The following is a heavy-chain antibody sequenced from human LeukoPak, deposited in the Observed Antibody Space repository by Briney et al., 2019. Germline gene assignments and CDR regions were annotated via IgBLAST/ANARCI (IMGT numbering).Heavy chain of an antibody. CDR1: GFTFSSYA. CDR2: ISYDGSNK. V-gene: IGHV3-30*04. CDR3: ARAQEGYYDSSGYPDY. D-gene: IGHD3-22*01. J-gene: IGHJ4*02. Sequence: GRSLRLSCAASGFTFSSYAMHWVRQAPGKGLERVAVISYDGSNKYYADSVKGRFTISRDNSKNTLYLQMNSLRAEDTAVYYCARAQEGYYDSSGYPDYWGQGTLVTVSS.